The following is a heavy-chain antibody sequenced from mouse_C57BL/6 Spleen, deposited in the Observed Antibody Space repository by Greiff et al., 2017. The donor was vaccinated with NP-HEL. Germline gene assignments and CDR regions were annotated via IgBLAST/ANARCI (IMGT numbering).Heavy chain of an antibody. V-gene: IGHV14-1*01. D-gene: IGHD1-1*01. J-gene: IGHJ2*01. CDR2: IDPEDGDT. CDR1: GFNIKDYY. CDR3: TTWNSFYYYGSSYDY. Sequence: EVQLQQSGAELVRPGASVKLSCTASGFNIKDYYMHWVKQRPEQGLEWIGRIDPEDGDTEYAPKFQGKATMTADTSSNTAYLQLSSLTSEDTAVYYCTTWNSFYYYGSSYDYWGQGTTLTVSS.